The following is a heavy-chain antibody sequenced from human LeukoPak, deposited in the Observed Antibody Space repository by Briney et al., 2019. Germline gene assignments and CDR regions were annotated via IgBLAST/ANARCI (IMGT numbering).Heavy chain of an antibody. V-gene: IGHV4-31*03. CDR1: GGSISSGGYY. Sequence: TLSLTCTVSGGSISSGGYYWSWIRQHPGKGLEWIGYIYYSGSTYYNPSLKSRVTISVGTSKNQFSLKLSSVTAADTAVYYCARHRKGTTVTTYDYWGQGTLVTVSS. J-gene: IGHJ4*02. D-gene: IGHD4-17*01. CDR3: ARHRKGTTVTTYDY. CDR2: IYYSGST.